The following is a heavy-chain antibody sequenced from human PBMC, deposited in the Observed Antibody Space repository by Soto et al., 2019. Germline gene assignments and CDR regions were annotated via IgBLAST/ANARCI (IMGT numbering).Heavy chain of an antibody. Sequence: QVQLVESGGGVVQPGRSLRLSCAASGFTFSSYGMHWVRQAPGKGLEWVAVISYDGSNKYYADSVKGRFTISRDNSKNTLYLQMNSLRADDTAVYYCAKDSHAYSSSWTYYFDYWGQGTLVTVSS. CDR3: AKDSHAYSSSWTYYFDY. D-gene: IGHD6-13*01. CDR1: GFTFSSYG. V-gene: IGHV3-30*18. J-gene: IGHJ4*02. CDR2: ISYDGSNK.